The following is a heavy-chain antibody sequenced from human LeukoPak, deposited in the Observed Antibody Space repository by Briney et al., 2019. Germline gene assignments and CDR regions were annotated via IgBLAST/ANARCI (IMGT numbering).Heavy chain of an antibody. CDR3: AKDSHDWNDDYYYYGMDV. CDR2: ISGSGGST. D-gene: IGHD1-1*01. V-gene: IGHV3-23*01. J-gene: IGHJ6*02. Sequence: GRSLRLSCAASGFTFSSYAMSWVRQAPGKGLEWVSAISGSGGSTYYADSVKGRFTISRDNSKSTLNLQMNSLRAEDTAVYYCAKDSHDWNDDYYYYGMDVWGQGTTVTVSS. CDR1: GFTFSSYA.